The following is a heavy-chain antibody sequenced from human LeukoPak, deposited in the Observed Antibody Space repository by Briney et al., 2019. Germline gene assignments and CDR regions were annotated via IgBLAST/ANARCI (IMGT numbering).Heavy chain of an antibody. CDR1: GFTFSSYE. D-gene: IGHD3-10*01. CDR2: ISSSGSTI. V-gene: IGHV3-48*03. Sequence: GGSLRLSCAASGFTFSSYEMNWVRQAPGKGLEWVSYISSSGSTIYYADSVKGRFTISRDNAKNSLYLQMNSLRAEDTAVYYCAGGFGESHDCWGQGTLVTVSS. J-gene: IGHJ4*02. CDR3: AGGFGESHDC.